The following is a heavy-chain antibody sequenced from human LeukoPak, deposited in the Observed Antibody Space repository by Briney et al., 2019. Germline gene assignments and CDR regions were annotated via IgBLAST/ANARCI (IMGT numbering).Heavy chain of an antibody. V-gene: IGHV3-48*03. J-gene: IGHJ4*02. D-gene: IGHD3-22*01. Sequence: GGSLRLSCAASGFTFSSYEMNWVRQAPGKGLEWVSYISSSGSTIYYADSVKGRFTISRDNSKNTLYLQMNSLRAEDTAVYYCAKNGEDYYDSSGRFDYWGQGTLVTVSS. CDR1: GFTFSSYE. CDR3: AKNGEDYYDSSGRFDY. CDR2: ISSSGSTI.